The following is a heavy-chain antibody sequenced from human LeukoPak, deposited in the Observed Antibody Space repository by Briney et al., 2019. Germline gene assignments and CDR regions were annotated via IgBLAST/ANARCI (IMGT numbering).Heavy chain of an antibody. CDR1: GGTFSSYA. D-gene: IGHD1/OR15-1a*01. CDR3: ARATNWNNYYFDY. J-gene: IGHJ4*02. Sequence: GASVKVSCKASGGTFSSYAISWVRQAPGQGLEWMGGIIPIFGTANYAQKFRGRVTITTDESTSTAYMELSSLRSEDTAVYYCARATNWNNYYFDYWGQGTLVTVSS. V-gene: IGHV1-69*05. CDR2: IIPIFGTA.